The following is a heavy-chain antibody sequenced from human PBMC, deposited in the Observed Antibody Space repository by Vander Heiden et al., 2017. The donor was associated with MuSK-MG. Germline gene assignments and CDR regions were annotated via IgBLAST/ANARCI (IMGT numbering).Heavy chain of an antibody. CDR1: GGTFSSYA. J-gene: IGHJ5*02. V-gene: IGHV1-69*01. D-gene: IGHD1-26*01. CDR2: IIPIFGTA. Sequence: QVQLVQSGAEVKKPGSSVKVSCKASGGTFSSYALSWVRQAPGQGVEWMGGIIPIFGTANYAQKFQGRVTITADESTSTAYMELSSLRSEDTAVYYCARRGDSGSYDWFDPWGQGTLVTVSS. CDR3: ARRGDSGSYDWFDP.